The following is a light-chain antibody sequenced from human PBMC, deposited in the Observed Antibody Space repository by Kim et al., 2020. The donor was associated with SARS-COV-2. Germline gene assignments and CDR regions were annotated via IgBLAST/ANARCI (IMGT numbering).Light chain of an antibody. Sequence: SSELTQDPAVSVAWGQTVRITCQGDSLRSYYATWYQQKPGQAPILLIYGKNNRPSGIPDRFSGSSSGNTASLTITGTQAGDEADYYCNSRDTNDIVLFGG. CDR3: NSRDTNDIVL. J-gene: IGLJ2*01. CDR1: SLRSYY. CDR2: GKN. V-gene: IGLV3-19*01.